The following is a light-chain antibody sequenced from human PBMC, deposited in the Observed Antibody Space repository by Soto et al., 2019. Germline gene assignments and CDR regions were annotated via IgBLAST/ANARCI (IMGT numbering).Light chain of an antibody. V-gene: IGLV2-14*01. CDR1: SSDVGGYNY. CDR2: DVS. J-gene: IGLJ2*01. CDR3: YSYTSSSTVL. Sequence: QSALTQPASVSGSPGQSITISCTGISSDVGGYNYVSWYQQHPDKAPKLMIYDVSNRRSGVSNRFSGSKSGNTASLTISGLQAEDEADYYCYSYTSSSTVLFGGGTKPTVL.